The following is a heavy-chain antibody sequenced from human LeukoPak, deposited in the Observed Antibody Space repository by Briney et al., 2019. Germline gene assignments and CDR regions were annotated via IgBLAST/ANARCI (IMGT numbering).Heavy chain of an antibody. D-gene: IGHD2-15*01. V-gene: IGHV3-66*01. J-gene: IGHJ4*02. Sequence: SGGSLRLSCAASGFTVSSNYMSWVRQAPGKGLEWVSVIYSGGSTYYADSVKGRFTISRDNSKNTLYLQMNSLRAEDTAVYYCARADHLRTPFDYWGQGTLVTVSS. CDR2: IYSGGST. CDR3: ARADHLRTPFDY. CDR1: GFTVSSNY.